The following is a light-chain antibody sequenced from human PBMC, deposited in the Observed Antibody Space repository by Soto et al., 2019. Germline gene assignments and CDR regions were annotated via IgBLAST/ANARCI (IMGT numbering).Light chain of an antibody. J-gene: IGKJ5*01. V-gene: IGKV3-20*01. CDR1: QSVSSSY. Sequence: EIVLTQSPATLSLSPGERATLSCRASQSVSSSYLAWYQQKPGQAPRLLIYGASSRATGIPDRFSGSGSGTDSPRTISRLEPEDWAVYSCQQYGRPLITFGQGTRLEIK. CDR2: GAS. CDR3: QQYGRPLIT.